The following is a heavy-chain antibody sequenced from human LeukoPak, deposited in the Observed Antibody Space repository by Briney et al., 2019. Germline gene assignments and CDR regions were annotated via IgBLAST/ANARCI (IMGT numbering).Heavy chain of an antibody. V-gene: IGHV4-59*08. CDR1: GDSISSYY. CDR3: AAFTYDYVGGTYRPFDY. CDR2: IFYSGST. Sequence: PSETLSLTCSVSGDSISSYYWNWIRQPPGKGLEWIGYIFYSGSTHYNPSLKSRVTISADTSKKQFSLKLSSVTAADTAVYYCAAFTYDYVGGTYRPFDYWGQGTQVTVSS. D-gene: IGHD3-16*02. J-gene: IGHJ4*02.